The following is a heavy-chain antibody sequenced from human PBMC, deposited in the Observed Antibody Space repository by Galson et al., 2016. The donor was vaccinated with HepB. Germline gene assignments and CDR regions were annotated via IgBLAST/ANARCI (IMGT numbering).Heavy chain of an antibody. CDR3: TLSSRYYGSASPYGLVDY. Sequence: VQPTQTLTLTCTFSGFSLSSSGVGVGWIRQPPGKALNWLALIYWDDDKRYSPSLKSRHTITKDTSKNQVVLTMTNGDPVDTATYYCTLSSRYYGSASPYGLVDYWGQGTVVTVSS. CDR2: IYWDDDK. V-gene: IGHV2-5*02. D-gene: IGHD3-10*01. CDR1: GFSLSSSGVG. J-gene: IGHJ4*02.